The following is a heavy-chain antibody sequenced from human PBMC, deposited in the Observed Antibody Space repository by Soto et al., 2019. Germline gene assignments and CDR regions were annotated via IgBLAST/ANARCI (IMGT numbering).Heavy chain of an antibody. CDR3: ARALAAADSY. V-gene: IGHV3-7*04. Sequence: GVSLRLSFAASGFTFSSYWMTWVRQTPGKGLEWVANINQDGSKKYYVGSVKGRFTISRDNAKNSLYLQMNSLRVEDTAMYYCARALAAADSYWGQGTLVTVSS. D-gene: IGHD6-13*01. CDR2: INQDGSKK. CDR1: GFTFSSYW. J-gene: IGHJ4*02.